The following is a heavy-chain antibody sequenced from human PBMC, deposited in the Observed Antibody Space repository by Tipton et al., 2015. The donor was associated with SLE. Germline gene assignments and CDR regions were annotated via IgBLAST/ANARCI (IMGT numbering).Heavy chain of an antibody. V-gene: IGHV3-49*04. CDR3: TIRLPTSSSDYFDH. CDR1: GFNFVDYT. CDR2: IKAKPYGEKT. Sequence: SLRLSCTTSGFNFVDYTVSWVRQAPGKGLEWVGFIKAKPYGEKTYYDASLEGRVTISRDDSKNIAYLQLNSLKTEDTALYSCTIRLPTSSSDYFDHWGQGTRVTVSS. J-gene: IGHJ4*02. D-gene: IGHD3-22*01.